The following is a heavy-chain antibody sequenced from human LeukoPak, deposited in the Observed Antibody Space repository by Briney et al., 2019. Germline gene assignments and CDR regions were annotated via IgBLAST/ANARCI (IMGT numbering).Heavy chain of an antibody. D-gene: IGHD3-22*01. CDR3: ARVEYYYDSSGYYYCDY. J-gene: IGHJ4*02. CDR2: ISAYNGNT. Sequence: ASVKVSCKASGYTFTSYGISWVRQAPGQGLEWMGWISAYNGNTNYAQKLQGRVTMTTDTSTSTAYMELRSLRSDDTAVYYCARVEYYYDSSGYYYCDYWGQGTLVTVPS. V-gene: IGHV1-18*01. CDR1: GYTFTSYG.